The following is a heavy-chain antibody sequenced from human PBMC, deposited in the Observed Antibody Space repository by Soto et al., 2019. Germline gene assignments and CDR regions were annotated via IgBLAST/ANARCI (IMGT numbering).Heavy chain of an antibody. CDR2: ITSDGDST. V-gene: IGHV3-64D*06. CDR1: GFTFSKYA. D-gene: IGHD2-15*01. CDR3: VKGNQLLRYYFEF. J-gene: IGHJ4*01. Sequence: QPGGSLRLSCSVSGFTFSKYAMHWVRQAPGKGLEYVSGITSDGDSTWHADSVKDRFTISRDNSKNTLFLQMSSLRVEDTAIYFCVKGNQLLRYYFEFWGPGTLGTVS.